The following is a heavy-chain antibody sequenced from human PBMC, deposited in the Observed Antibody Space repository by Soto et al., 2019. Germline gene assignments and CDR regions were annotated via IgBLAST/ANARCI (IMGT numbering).Heavy chain of an antibody. V-gene: IGHV3-21*01. J-gene: IGHJ4*02. CDR3: ARGAEVADFDY. CDR2: ISSSSSYI. CDR1: GFTFSSYS. Sequence: EVQLVESGGGLVKPGGSLRLSCAASGFTFSSYSMNWVRQAPGKGLEWVSSISSSSSYIYYADSVKGRFTISRDNAKNSLYLQMNSLRAEDTAVYCCARGAEVADFDYWGQGTLVTVSS.